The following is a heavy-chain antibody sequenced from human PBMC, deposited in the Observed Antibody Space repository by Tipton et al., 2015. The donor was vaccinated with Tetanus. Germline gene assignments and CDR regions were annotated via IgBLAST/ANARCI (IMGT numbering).Heavy chain of an antibody. D-gene: IGHD4-17*01. J-gene: IGHJ4*02. CDR2: ISYDGINK. CDR3: ARGPYHYGDYYFDY. CDR1: GFSFSTYG. V-gene: IGHV3-30*03. Sequence: SLRLSCAASGFSFSTYGIHWVRQAPGKGLEWVALISYDGINKYYADSVKGRITVSRDNSKDTLYLQMDSLRAEDTAVYYCARGPYHYGDYYFDYWGRGTLVTVSS.